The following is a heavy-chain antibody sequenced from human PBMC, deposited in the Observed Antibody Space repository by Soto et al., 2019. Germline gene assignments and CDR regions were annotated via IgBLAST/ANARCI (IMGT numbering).Heavy chain of an antibody. J-gene: IGHJ3*02. V-gene: IGHV3-74*01. CDR2: INSDGSST. CDR1: GFTFSGYW. CDR3: ARGYSSSWPHGLDI. D-gene: IGHD6-13*01. Sequence: EVQLVESGGGLVQPGGSLRLSCAASGFTFSGYWMHWVRQVPGKGPVWVSRINSDGSSTSYADSVKGRFTISRDNAKNTLYLQMNSLRAEDTAVYYCARGYSSSWPHGLDIWGQGTMVTVSS.